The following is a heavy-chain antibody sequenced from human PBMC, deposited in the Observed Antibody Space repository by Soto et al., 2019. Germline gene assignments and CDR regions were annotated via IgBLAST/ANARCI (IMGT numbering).Heavy chain of an antibody. V-gene: IGHV4-59*12. Sequence: ETLSVACRVSNGSISGFYLTWIRQPPGKILEWIGYIHYSGRTDYNPSLTSRATMSVDTSKNQFSLNLKSITAADTAVYYCVRVGVGIGNHFDSWGRGTLVTVYS. D-gene: IGHD1-26*01. CDR1: NGSISGFY. CDR2: IHYSGRT. CDR3: VRVGVGIGNHFDS. J-gene: IGHJ4*02.